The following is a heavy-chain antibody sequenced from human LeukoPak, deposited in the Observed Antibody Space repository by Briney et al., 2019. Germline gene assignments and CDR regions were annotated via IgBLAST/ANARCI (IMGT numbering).Heavy chain of an antibody. CDR1: GGSISSGDYY. V-gene: IGHV4-30-4*01. CDR3: ASQDCSSTSCHNWFDP. J-gene: IGHJ5*02. Sequence: SQTLSLTCTVSGGSISSGDYYWSWIRQPPGKGLEWIGYIYYSGSTYCNPSLKSRVTISVDTSKNQFSLKLSSVTAADTAVYYCASQDCSSTSCHNWFDPWGQGTLVTVSS. CDR2: IYYSGST. D-gene: IGHD2-2*01.